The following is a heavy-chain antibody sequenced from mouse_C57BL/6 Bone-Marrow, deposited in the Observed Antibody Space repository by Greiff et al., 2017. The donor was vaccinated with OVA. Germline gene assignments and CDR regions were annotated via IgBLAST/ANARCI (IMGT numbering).Heavy chain of an antibody. CDR1: GYTFTSYW. Sequence: VQLQQPGAELVKPGASVKLSCKASGYTFTSYWMQWVKQRPGQGLEWIGEIDPSDSYTNYNQKFTGKATLTVDTSSSTAYMQLSSLASEDSAVYYCAREYYGSYWYFDVWGTGTTVTVSS. J-gene: IGHJ1*03. D-gene: IGHD1-1*01. CDR2: IDPSDSYT. CDR3: AREYYGSYWYFDV. V-gene: IGHV1-50*01.